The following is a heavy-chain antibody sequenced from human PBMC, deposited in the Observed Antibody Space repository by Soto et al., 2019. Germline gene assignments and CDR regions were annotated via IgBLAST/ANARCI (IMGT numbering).Heavy chain of an antibody. V-gene: IGHV3-23*01. CDR1: GFTFSIYA. CDR3: ATVHNTSRSFDY. CDR2: TGATGRTT. J-gene: IGHJ4*02. D-gene: IGHD1-20*01. Sequence: GGSLRLSCAASGFTFSIYAMTWVRQAPGKGLEWVSTTGATGRTTYYAGSVKGRFTVSRDNSKNTLDLQMSSLRAEDTAVYYCATVHNTSRSFDYWGQGTLVTVSS.